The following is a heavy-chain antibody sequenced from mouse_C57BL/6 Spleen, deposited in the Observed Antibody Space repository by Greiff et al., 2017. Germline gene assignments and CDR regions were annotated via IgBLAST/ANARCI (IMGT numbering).Heavy chain of an antibody. CDR3: ARDYGSSYGYFDG. J-gene: IGHJ1*03. D-gene: IGHD1-1*01. V-gene: IGHV5-17*01. Sequence: EVNLVESGGGLVKPGGSLKLSCAASGFTFSDYGMHWVRQAPEKGLEWVAYISSGSSTIYYADTVKGRFTISRDNAKNTLFLQMTSLRSEDTAMYYCARDYGSSYGYFDGWGTGTTVTVSS. CDR1: GFTFSDYG. CDR2: ISSGSSTI.